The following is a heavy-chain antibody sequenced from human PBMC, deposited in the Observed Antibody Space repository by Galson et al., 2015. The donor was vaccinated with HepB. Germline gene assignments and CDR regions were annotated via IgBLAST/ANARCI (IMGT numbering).Heavy chain of an antibody. D-gene: IGHD3-10*01. Sequence: CAISGDSVSSHSAAWNWIRQSPSRGLEWLGRTYYKSKWYNDYAVSVKSRITINTDTSKNQFSLDTSVSTAYLQISSLKAEDTAVYYCARENYYGSGSYYRWFDPWGQGTLVTVSS. CDR1: GDSVSSHSAA. V-gene: IGHV6-1*01. J-gene: IGHJ5*02. CDR3: AEDTAVYYCARENYYGSGSYYRWFDP. CDR2: TYYKSKWYN.